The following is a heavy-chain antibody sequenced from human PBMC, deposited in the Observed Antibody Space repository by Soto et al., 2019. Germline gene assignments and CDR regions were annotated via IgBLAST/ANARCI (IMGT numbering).Heavy chain of an antibody. J-gene: IGHJ6*03. D-gene: IGHD3-16*02. V-gene: IGHV6-1*01. CDR3: ARGTSISAGAPYYYYYMDV. Sequence: PSQTLSLTCAISGDSVSSNSAAWNWIRQSPSRGLEWLGRTYYRSKWYNDYAVSVKSRITINPDTSKNQFSLQLNSVTPEDTAVYYCARGTSISAGAPYYYYYMDVWGKGTTVTV. CDR2: TYYRSKWYN. CDR1: GDSVSSNSAA.